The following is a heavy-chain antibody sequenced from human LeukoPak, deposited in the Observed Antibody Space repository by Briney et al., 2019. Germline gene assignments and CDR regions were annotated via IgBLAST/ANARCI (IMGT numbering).Heavy chain of an antibody. D-gene: IGHD3-3*01. Sequence: RGSLRLSCAVSGFTFSSYAMSWVRQAPGKGLEWVSAISGSGGSTYYADSVKGRFTISRDNSKNTLYVQMNSLRAEDTAVYYCAKAKDSYDFWDWGQGTLVTVSA. CDR1: GFTFSSYA. CDR2: ISGSGGST. CDR3: AKAKDSYDFWD. J-gene: IGHJ4*02. V-gene: IGHV3-23*01.